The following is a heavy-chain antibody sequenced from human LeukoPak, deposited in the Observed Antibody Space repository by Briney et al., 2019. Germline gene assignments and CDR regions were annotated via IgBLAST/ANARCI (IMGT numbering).Heavy chain of an antibody. CDR1: GGSISSSSYY. CDR3: ARVLLWFGESHFDY. J-gene: IGHJ4*02. V-gene: IGHV4-39*07. CDR2: IYYSGST. D-gene: IGHD3-10*01. Sequence: SETLSLTCTVSGGSISSSSYYWGWIRQPPGKGLEWIGSIYYSGSTYYNPSLKSRVTISVDTSKNQFSLKLSSVTAADTAVYYCARVLLWFGESHFDYWGQGTLVTVSS.